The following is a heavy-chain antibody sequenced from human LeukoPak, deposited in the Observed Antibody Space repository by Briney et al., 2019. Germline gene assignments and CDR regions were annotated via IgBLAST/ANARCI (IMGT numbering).Heavy chain of an antibody. Sequence: GGSLRLSCAASGFTFSSYWMSWVRQAPGKGLEWVSSISSSSSYIYYADSVKGRFTISRDNAKNPLYLQMNSLRAEDTAVYYCARGPRKESGWYAYWGQGTLVTVSS. D-gene: IGHD6-19*01. J-gene: IGHJ4*02. CDR3: ARGPRKESGWYAY. V-gene: IGHV3-21*01. CDR2: ISSSSSYI. CDR1: GFTFSSYW.